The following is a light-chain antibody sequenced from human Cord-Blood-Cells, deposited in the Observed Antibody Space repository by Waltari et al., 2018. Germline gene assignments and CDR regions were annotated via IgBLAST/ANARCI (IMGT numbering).Light chain of an antibody. Sequence: QSALTQPAPVSGYPGQSITISCTGTSSDDGSYNFVSWDQQHPGKAPNLMIYEGSKRPSGVSNRFSGSKSGNTASLTISGLQAEDEADYYCCSYAGSSTLVFGGGTKLTVL. V-gene: IGLV2-23*01. J-gene: IGLJ2*01. CDR2: EGS. CDR1: SSDDGSYNF. CDR3: CSYAGSSTLV.